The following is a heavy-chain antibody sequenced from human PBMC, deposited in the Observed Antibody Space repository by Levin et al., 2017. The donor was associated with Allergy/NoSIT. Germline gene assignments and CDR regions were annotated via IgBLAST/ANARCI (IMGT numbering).Heavy chain of an antibody. J-gene: IGHJ4*02. CDR1: GFTFSDHY. CDR3: ARDLSMVRGLGY. V-gene: IGHV3-72*01. CDR2: IRNKANSYTT. Sequence: GGSLRLSCAASGFTFSDHYMDWVRQAPGKGLEWIGRIRNKANSYTTEYAASVKGRFTISRDDSKNSLSLQMNSLKTEDTAVYYCARDLSMVRGLGYWGQGTLVTVSS. D-gene: IGHD3-10*01.